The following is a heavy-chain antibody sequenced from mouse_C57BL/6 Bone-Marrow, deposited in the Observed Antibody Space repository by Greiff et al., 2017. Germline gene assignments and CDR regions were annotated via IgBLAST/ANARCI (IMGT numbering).Heavy chain of an antibody. CDR1: GFNIKDDY. D-gene: IGHD1-1*01. CDR3: TDYYGSSPFYAMDY. J-gene: IGHJ4*01. Sequence: EVQRVESGAELVRPGASVKLSCTASGFNIKDDYMHWVKQRPEQGLEWIGWIDPENGDTEYASKFQGKATITADTSSNTAYLQLSSLTSEDTAVYYCTDYYGSSPFYAMDYWGQGTSVTVSS. V-gene: IGHV14-4*01. CDR2: IDPENGDT.